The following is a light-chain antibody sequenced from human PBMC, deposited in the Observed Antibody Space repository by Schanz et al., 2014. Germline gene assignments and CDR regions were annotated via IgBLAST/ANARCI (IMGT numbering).Light chain of an antibody. CDR3: QQYGTPPRT. CDR2: SAS. V-gene: IGKV3-20*01. CDR1: QTVGSGY. J-gene: IGKJ1*01. Sequence: EVVLTQSPETMSLSPGDRAALSCRASQTVGSGYLAWYQQKPGRAPRLLIYSASSRATGIPDRFSGSGSGTDFTLTISRLEPEDFAVYYCQQYGTPPRTFGQGTGVQIK.